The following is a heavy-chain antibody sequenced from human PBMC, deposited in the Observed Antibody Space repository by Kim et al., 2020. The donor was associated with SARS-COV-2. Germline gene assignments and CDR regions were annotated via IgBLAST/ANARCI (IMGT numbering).Heavy chain of an antibody. Sequence: GGSLRLSCEASGFTFSGSGINWVRQASGKGLEWIGRIRSKTHNYATEYGASMKGRFTISRDGSKYTAYLQMNSLKTEDTGMYYCTTLLFYCSGGSAYPVRAVGMWGQGTVVTVPS. D-gene: IGHD2-8*02. CDR3: TTLLFYCSGGSAYPVRAVGM. CDR1: GFTFSGSG. J-gene: IGHJ1*01. CDR2: IRSKTHNYAT. V-gene: IGHV3-73*01.